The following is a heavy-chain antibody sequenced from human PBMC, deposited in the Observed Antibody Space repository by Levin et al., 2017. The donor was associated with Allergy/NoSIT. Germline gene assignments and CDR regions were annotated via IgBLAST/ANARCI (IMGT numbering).Heavy chain of an antibody. CDR2: ISYDGSNK. CDR3: AKIGGIAVAGRAGWYFDL. D-gene: IGHD6-19*01. Sequence: GGSLRLSCAASGFTFSSYGMHWVRQAPGKGLEWVAVISYDGSNKYYADSVKGRFTISRDNSKNTLYLQMNSLRAEDTAVYYCAKIGGIAVAGRAGWYFDLWGRGTLVTVSS. J-gene: IGHJ2*01. V-gene: IGHV3-30*18. CDR1: GFTFSSYG.